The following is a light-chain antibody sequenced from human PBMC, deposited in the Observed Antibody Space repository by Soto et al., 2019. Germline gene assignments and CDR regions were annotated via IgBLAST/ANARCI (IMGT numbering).Light chain of an antibody. CDR2: FNT. J-gene: IGLJ1*01. CDR3: VSYTASASYV. V-gene: IGLV1-44*01. CDR1: GSNIGSNA. Sequence: QSVLTQPPSASGTPGQRVTFSCSGSGSNIGSNAVNWYQQLPGTAPKLLIYFNTQRPSGVPDRFSGSKSGTSASLAISGLQSEDEADYYCVSYTASASYVFGTGTKLTVL.